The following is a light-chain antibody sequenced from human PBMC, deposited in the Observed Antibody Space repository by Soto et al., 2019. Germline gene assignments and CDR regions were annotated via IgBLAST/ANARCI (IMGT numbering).Light chain of an antibody. V-gene: IGLV2-23*02. Sequence: QSVLTQPASVSGSPGQSITISCTGTSSDVGSYDLVSWYQQHPGKAPKLMIYEVNKRPSGVSSRFSGSKSGNTASLTISGLQPEDEADYYCCSYAGTSTYVFGTGTKVTVL. CDR3: CSYAGTSTYV. CDR1: SSDVGSYDL. J-gene: IGLJ1*01. CDR2: EVN.